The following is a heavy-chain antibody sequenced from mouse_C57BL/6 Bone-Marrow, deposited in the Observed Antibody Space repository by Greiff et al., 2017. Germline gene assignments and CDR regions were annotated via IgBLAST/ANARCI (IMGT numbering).Heavy chain of an antibody. J-gene: IGHJ2*01. CDR3: TGRAYYSNVYYFDY. V-gene: IGHV6-3*01. Sequence: EVKLEESGGGLVQPGGSMKLSCVASGFTFSNYWMNWVRQSPEKGLEWVAQIRLKSDNYATHYAESVKGRFTISRDDSKSSVYLQMNNLRAEDTGIYYCTGRAYYSNVYYFDYWGQGTTLTVSS. CDR2: IRLKSDNYAT. CDR1: GFTFSNYW. D-gene: IGHD2-5*01.